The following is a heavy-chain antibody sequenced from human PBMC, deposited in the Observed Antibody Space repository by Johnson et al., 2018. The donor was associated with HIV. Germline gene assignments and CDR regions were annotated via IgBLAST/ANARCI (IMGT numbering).Heavy chain of an antibody. Sequence: VQLVESGGGLVQPGGSLRLSCAASGFTFNNVWMHWVRQAPGKGLEWVSVINAGGDTYYADSVKGRFTISRDRSKNTVSLQMTSLRVEDTAVYYCASPDPNVVVTVGDVKDAFDIWGQGTMVTVSS. CDR3: ASPDPNVVVTVGDVKDAFDI. CDR1: GFTFNNVW. V-gene: IGHV3-66*02. J-gene: IGHJ3*02. D-gene: IGHD2-21*02. CDR2: INAGGDT.